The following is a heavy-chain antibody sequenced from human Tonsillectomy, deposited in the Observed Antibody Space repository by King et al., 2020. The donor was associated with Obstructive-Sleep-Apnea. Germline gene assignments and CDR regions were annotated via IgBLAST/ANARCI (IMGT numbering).Heavy chain of an antibody. CDR1: GFGFSTYA. Sequence: VQLVESGGGLVQPGGSLRLSCAASGFGFSTYAMSWVRQAPGKGLEWVSSISSFGGITYYADSVKGRFTISRDNSKNTLDLQMNSLRAEDTAVYFCAKNPSPSSGPGHLDYWGQGTLVTVSS. CDR3: AKNPSPSSGPGHLDY. J-gene: IGHJ4*02. D-gene: IGHD6-19*01. V-gene: IGHV3-23*04. CDR2: ISSFGGIT.